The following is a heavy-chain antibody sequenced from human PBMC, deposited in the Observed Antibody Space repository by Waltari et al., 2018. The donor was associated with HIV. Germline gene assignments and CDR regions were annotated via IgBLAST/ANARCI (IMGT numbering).Heavy chain of an antibody. CDR2: IYHSGST. CDR3: ARVITIFGVVMDAFDI. J-gene: IGHJ3*02. CDR1: GYSISSGYY. Sequence: QVQLQESGPGLVKPSETLSLTCTVSGYSISSGYYWGWIRQPPGKGLEWIGSIYHSGSTYYNPSLKSRVTISVDTSKNQFSLKLSSVTAADTAVYYCARVITIFGVVMDAFDIWGQGTMVTVSS. V-gene: IGHV4-38-2*02. D-gene: IGHD3-3*01.